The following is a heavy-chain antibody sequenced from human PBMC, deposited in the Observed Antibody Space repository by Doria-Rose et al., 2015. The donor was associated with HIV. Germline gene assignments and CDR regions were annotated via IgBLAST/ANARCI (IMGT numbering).Heavy chain of an antibody. CDR1: GFTFRIFA. Sequence: RSLRLSCGASGFTFRIFAMPWVLQAPGKGLEWVAFISYDGSNKYYPDSVKGRFTISRDNSKNTLYLQMNSLRTEDTAVYYCARDRGYFSSDDTFDIVGQGTMGNGSA. CDR2: ISYDGSNK. J-gene: IGHJ3*02. CDR3: ARDRGYFSSDDTFDI. V-gene: IGHV3-30*04. D-gene: IGHD6-25*01.